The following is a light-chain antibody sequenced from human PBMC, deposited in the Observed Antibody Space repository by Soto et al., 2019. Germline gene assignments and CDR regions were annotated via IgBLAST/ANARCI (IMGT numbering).Light chain of an antibody. CDR1: QSISSY. Sequence: DIQMTQSPSSLSASVGDRVTITCRASQSISSYLNRYQQKPGKAPNLLIYAASSLQSGVPSRFSGSASGTDFTLTISSLQPEDFATYYCQPSYSTRWTFGQWTKVEIK. V-gene: IGKV1-39*01. J-gene: IGKJ1*01. CDR2: AAS. CDR3: QPSYSTRWT.